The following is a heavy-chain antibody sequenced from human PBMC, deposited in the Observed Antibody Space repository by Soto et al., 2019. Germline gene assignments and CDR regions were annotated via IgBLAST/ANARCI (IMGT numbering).Heavy chain of an antibody. V-gene: IGHV4-59*08. CDR2: VYSSGST. J-gene: IGHJ5*02. CDR3: ARRVQTNSVVVQDKWIDP. D-gene: IGHD2-15*01. CDR1: DGSISSHS. Sequence: SETLSLTCTVSDGSISSHSWNWLRQPPGRGLEWIGYVYSSGSTKYNPSLESRVTISVDTSKNQFSLKLTSLTAADTAIYYCARRVQTNSVVVQDKWIDPWGQGTLVTVS.